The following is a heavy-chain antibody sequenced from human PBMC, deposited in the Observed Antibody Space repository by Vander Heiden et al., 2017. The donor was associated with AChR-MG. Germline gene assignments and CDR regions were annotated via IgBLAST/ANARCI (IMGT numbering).Heavy chain of an antibody. J-gene: IGHJ6*02. Sequence: EVQLLESGGGLVQPGGSLSLSCAASGFTFSGYAMSWVRQAPGKGLEWVSAISGSGGSTYYADSVKGRFTISRDNSKNTLYLQMNSLRAEDTAVYYCANTRQWLAYYYGMDVWGQGTTVTVSS. CDR1: GFTFSGYA. D-gene: IGHD6-19*01. CDR2: ISGSGGST. CDR3: ANTRQWLAYYYGMDV. V-gene: IGHV3-23*01.